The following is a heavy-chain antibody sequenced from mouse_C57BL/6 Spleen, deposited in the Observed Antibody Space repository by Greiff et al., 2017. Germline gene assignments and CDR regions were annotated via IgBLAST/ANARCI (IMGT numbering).Heavy chain of an antibody. CDR1: GFTFSNYW. CDR3: TAGTHWYFEG. V-gene: IGHV6-3*01. Sequence: EVKVEESGGGLVQPGGSMKLSCVASGFTFSNYWMNWVRQSPEKGLEWVAQIRLKSDNYATNYAESVKGRFTISRDDSKSSVYLQMNNLVAEDTGIYYYTAGTHWYFEGWGTGTTVTVAS. CDR2: IRLKSDNYAT. J-gene: IGHJ1*03.